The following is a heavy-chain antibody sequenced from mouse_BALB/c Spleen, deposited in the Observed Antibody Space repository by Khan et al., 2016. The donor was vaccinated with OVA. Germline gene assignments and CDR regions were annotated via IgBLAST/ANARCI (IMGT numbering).Heavy chain of an antibody. Sequence: MQLKQSGGDLVKPGGSLKLFCAASGFTFSSYSMSWVRQTPDKRLEWVASISSGGDYTYYPDSVKGRFTISRDNAKNTLYLQMSDLKSEDTAMYYCADHLTGSFAYWGQGTLVTVSA. CDR1: GFTFSSYS. V-gene: IGHV5-6*01. CDR3: ADHLTGSFAY. D-gene: IGHD4-1*01. CDR2: ISSGGDYT. J-gene: IGHJ3*01.